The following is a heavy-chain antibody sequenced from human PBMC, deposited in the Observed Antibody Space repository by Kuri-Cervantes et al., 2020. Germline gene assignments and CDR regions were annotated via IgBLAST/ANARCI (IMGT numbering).Heavy chain of an antibody. D-gene: IGHD4-17*01. CDR1: GGSISSSSYY. CDR3: ARLTDYGDWDY. J-gene: IGHJ4*02. V-gene: IGHV4-39*01. Sequence: SETLSLTCTVSGGSISSSSYYWGWIRQPPGKGLEWIGSIYYSGSTYYNPSLKSRVTISVDTSKNRFSLKLSSVTAADTAVYYCARLTDYGDWDYWGQGTLVTVSS. CDR2: IYYSGST.